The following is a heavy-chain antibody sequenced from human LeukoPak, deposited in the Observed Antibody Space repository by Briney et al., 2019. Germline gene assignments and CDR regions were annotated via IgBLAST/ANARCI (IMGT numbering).Heavy chain of an antibody. CDR2: IYTSGST. Sequence: PSETLSLTCTVSGGSISSYYWSWIRQPAGKGLEWIGRIYTSGSTNYNPSLKSRVTMSVDTSKNQFSLKLSSVTAADTAVYYCARAPIWSGYNYFDYWGQGTLVTVSS. CDR1: GGSISSYY. CDR3: ARAPIWSGYNYFDY. V-gene: IGHV4-4*07. J-gene: IGHJ4*02. D-gene: IGHD3-3*01.